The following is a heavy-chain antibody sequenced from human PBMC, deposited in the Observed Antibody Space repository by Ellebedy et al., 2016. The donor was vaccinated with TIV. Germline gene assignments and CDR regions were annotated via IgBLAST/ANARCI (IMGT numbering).Heavy chain of an antibody. CDR1: GFTFSFYS. CDR2: INKNGYI. D-gene: IGHD2-15*01. CDR3: AREGGYCFGERCRWFDR. J-gene: IGHJ5*02. Sequence: GESLKISCATSGFTFSFYSMNWVRQAPGKGLEWVSSINKNGYIYYADSVKGRFTISRDNAKNSLYLQMNSLRAEDTAVYYCAREGGYCFGERCRWFDRWGQGTLVTVSS. V-gene: IGHV3-21*01.